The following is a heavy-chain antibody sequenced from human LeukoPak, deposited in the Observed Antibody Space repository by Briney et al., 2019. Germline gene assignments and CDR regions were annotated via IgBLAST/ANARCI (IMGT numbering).Heavy chain of an antibody. V-gene: IGHV1-69*05. CDR2: IIPIFGTA. CDR3: ARGHCSSTSCYSVDY. Sequence: RASVKVSCKASGGTFSSYAISWVRQAPGQGLEWMGGIIPIFGTANYAQKFQGRVTITTDESTSTAYMELSSLRSEDTAVYYCARGHCSSTSCYSVDYWGQGTLVTVSS. D-gene: IGHD2-2*02. J-gene: IGHJ4*02. CDR1: GGTFSSYA.